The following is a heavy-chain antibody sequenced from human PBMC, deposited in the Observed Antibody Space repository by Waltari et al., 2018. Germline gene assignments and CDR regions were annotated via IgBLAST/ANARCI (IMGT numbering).Heavy chain of an antibody. D-gene: IGHD1-1*01. CDR1: GFTFSNYW. Sequence: EVRLVESGGDLVQPGGSLRISCAASGFTFSNYWMAWVRQAPGRGLEAVANRKEDGRVKNYVDSVRGRFTISRDNARNSRSLQMDSLRAEDTAVYYCARTARNPDFWGQGTLVTVSS. CDR3: ARTARNPDF. J-gene: IGHJ4*02. CDR2: RKEDGRVK. V-gene: IGHV3-7*01.